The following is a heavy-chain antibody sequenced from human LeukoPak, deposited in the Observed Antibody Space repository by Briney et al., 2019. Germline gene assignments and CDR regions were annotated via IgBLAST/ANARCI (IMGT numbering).Heavy chain of an antibody. CDR2: ISYSGST. CDR1: GGSISSDGFY. J-gene: IGHJ4*02. CDR3: ARGPSYCDF. Sequence: SETLSLTCTVSGGSISSDGFYWSWVRQHPGKGLEWIGYISYSGSTYYNPSLKSRVSVSLDTSKSQFSLKLTSVTAADTAVYFCARGPSYCDFWGQGTLVTVSS. V-gene: IGHV4-31*03.